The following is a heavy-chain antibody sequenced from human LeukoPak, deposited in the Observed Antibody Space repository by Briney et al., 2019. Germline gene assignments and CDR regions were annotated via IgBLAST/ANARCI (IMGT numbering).Heavy chain of an antibody. D-gene: IGHD2/OR15-2a*01. V-gene: IGHV3-74*01. J-gene: IGHJ4*02. CDR2: INSDGSWT. CDR3: VSFYETY. CDR1: GFTFSYYW. Sequence: GGSLRLSCAASGFTFSYYWMNWVRQAPGKGLVWVSHINSDGSWTSYADSVKGRFTISKDNAKNTVYLQMNSLRAEDTAVYYCVSFYETYWGRGTLVTVSS.